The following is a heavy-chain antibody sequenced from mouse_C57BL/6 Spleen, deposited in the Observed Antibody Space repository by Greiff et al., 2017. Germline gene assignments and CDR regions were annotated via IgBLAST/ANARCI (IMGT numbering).Heavy chain of an antibody. CDR3: ARGGFITTVVPFAY. Sequence: QVQLQQPGAELVMPGASVKLSCKASGYTFTSYWMHWVKQRPGQGLEWIGEIDPSDSYTNYNQKFKGKSTLTVDKSSSTAYMQLSSLTSEDSAVYYCARGGFITTVVPFAYWGQGTLVTVSA. CDR2: IDPSDSYT. D-gene: IGHD1-1*01. V-gene: IGHV1-69*01. J-gene: IGHJ3*01. CDR1: GYTFTSYW.